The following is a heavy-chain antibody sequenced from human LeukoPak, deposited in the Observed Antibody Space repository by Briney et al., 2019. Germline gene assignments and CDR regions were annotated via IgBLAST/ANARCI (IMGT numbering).Heavy chain of an antibody. CDR2: IYYSGST. Sequence: SETLSLTCTVSGVSISSYYLSWIRQPPGKGLEWIGYIYYSGSTNYNPSLKSRVTISVDTSKNQLSLKLNSVTAADTAVYYCARDLGYCSSSSCYAWFDPWGQGTLVTVSS. J-gene: IGHJ5*02. D-gene: IGHD2-2*01. CDR1: GVSISSYY. CDR3: ARDLGYCSSSSCYAWFDP. V-gene: IGHV4-59*01.